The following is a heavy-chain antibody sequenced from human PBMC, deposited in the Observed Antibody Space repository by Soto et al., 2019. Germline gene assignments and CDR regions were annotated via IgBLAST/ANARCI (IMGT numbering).Heavy chain of an antibody. CDR3: ARHFDVDPSLDHFYFDL. V-gene: IGHV4-4*07. CDR1: GVSITPYF. D-gene: IGHD3-9*01. J-gene: IGHJ2*01. Sequence: QVQLQESGPGLVKPSETLSLTCTVSGVSITPYFRSWIRQPAGEAPEWLGHIYASGRTTYNPSLKSRVTMFVSQTQVSLRLTSVTAADTAVYYCARHFDVDPSLDHFYFDLWGRGALVTVSS. CDR2: IYASGRT.